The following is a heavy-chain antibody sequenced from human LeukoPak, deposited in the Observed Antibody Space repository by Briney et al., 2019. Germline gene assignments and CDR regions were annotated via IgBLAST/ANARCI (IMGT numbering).Heavy chain of an antibody. Sequence: SETLSLTCTVSGGSISSGGYYWSWIRQHPGKGLEWIGYIYYSGSTYYNPSLKSRVTISVDTSKNQFSLKLSSVTAADTAVDYCARVGNYDIGDAFDIWGQGTMVTVSS. CDR1: GGSISSGGYY. V-gene: IGHV4-31*03. CDR2: IYYSGST. J-gene: IGHJ3*02. CDR3: ARVGNYDIGDAFDI. D-gene: IGHD3-9*01.